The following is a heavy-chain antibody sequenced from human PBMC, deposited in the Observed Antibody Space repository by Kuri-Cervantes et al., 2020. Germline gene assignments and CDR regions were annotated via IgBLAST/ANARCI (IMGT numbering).Heavy chain of an antibody. V-gene: IGHV4-39*07. CDR2: IYHTGNT. CDR3: ARDYYDSSGYYRFDY. D-gene: IGHD3-22*01. Sequence: SETLSLTCTVSGGSIDTGNHFWGWIRQPPEKRLEWIGSIYHTGNTYYTPSLKSRVTISVDKSKNQFSLKLSSVTAADTAVYYCARDYYDSSGYYRFDYWGQGTLVTVSS. J-gene: IGHJ4*02. CDR1: GGSIDTGNHF.